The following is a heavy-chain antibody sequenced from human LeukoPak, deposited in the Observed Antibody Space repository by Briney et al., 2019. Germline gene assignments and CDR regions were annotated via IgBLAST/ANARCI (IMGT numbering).Heavy chain of an antibody. J-gene: IGHJ4*02. Sequence: GGSLRLSCVASGFTFSSYSMNWVRQAPGKGLEWVSTISGSSRYIYLPDSVRSRFTISRDNAKNSLYLQMSNLRAEDTAVYYCARRLNNGDYGSDCWGQGTLVTVSS. CDR1: GFTFSSYS. D-gene: IGHD4-17*01. CDR3: ARRLNNGDYGSDC. V-gene: IGHV3-21*01. CDR2: ISGSSRYI.